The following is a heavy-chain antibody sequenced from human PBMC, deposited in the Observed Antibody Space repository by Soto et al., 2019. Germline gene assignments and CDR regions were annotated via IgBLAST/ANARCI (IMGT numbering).Heavy chain of an antibody. CDR2: ITNRGTHT. J-gene: IGHJ5*01. V-gene: IGHV3-21*06. Sequence: GGSLRLSCTASGFSFSSYTMNWVRQAPGKGLQWVASITNRGTHTYSADSVRGRFTISRDNDKNSLYLQMNNLRAEDTATYYCARAHEVAWFDSWGLGTMVAAPQ. CDR3: ARAHEVAWFDS. CDR1: GFSFSSYT. D-gene: IGHD2-15*01.